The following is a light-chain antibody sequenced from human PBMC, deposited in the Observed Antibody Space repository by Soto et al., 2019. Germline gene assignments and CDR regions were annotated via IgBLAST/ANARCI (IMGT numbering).Light chain of an antibody. CDR3: QQYVRSPLT. CDR1: QSVSSNY. Sequence: EIVLTQSPGTLSLSPGERATLSCRASQSVSSNYLAWYQQKPAQAPRLLIYGASSRASGIPDRFSGSGSGTDFTLTISRLEPEDFAVYYCQQYVRSPLTFGGGTKVEIK. J-gene: IGKJ4*01. CDR2: GAS. V-gene: IGKV3-20*01.